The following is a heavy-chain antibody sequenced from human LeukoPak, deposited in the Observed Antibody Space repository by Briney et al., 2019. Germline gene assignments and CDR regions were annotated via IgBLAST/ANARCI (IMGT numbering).Heavy chain of an antibody. J-gene: IGHJ6*02. CDR2: ISYDGSNK. Sequence: GGSLRLSCAASGFTFSSYCMHWVRQAPGKGLEWVAVISYDGSNKYYADTVKSRFTTSRDNSKNTLYLQMNSLRAEDTAVYYCAKDLDTYSSGWYGMDVWGQGTTVTVSS. CDR1: GFTFSSYC. V-gene: IGHV3-30*18. D-gene: IGHD6-19*01. CDR3: AKDLDTYSSGWYGMDV.